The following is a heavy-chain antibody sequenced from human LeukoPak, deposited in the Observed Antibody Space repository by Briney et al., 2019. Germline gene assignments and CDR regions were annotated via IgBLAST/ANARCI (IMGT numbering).Heavy chain of an antibody. CDR3: ARHYPAIAAAGTGWFDP. D-gene: IGHD6-13*01. CDR2: IYPGDSDT. V-gene: IGHV5-51*01. J-gene: IGHJ5*02. CDR1: GYSFTSYW. Sequence: GESLKISCKGSGYSFTSYWIGWGRQMPGKGLEWRGIIYPGDSDTRYSPSFQGQVTISADKSISTAYLQWSSLKASDTAMYYCARHYPAIAAAGTGWFDPWGQGTLVTVSS.